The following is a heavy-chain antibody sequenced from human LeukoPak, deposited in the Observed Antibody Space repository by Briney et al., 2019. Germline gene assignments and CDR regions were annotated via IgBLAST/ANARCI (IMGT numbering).Heavy chain of an antibody. D-gene: IGHD3-9*01. J-gene: IGHJ4*02. CDR2: INPEETTT. CDR3: ARDMTGARDY. CDR1: DFTFNNQW. V-gene: IGHV3-74*01. Sequence: PGGSLRLSCAASDFTFNNQWVHWVRHAPGKGLVWVSRINPEETTTDYADSVKGRFTISRDNAKNTVYLQMNSLRADDTAVYHCARDMTGARDYWGQGTLVTVSS.